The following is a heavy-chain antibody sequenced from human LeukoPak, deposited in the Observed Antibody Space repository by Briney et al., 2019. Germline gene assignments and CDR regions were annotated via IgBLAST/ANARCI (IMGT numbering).Heavy chain of an antibody. V-gene: IGHV3-30*02. Sequence: GGSLRLSCAASGFTFSSYGMHWVRQAPGKGLEWVAFIRYDGSNKYYADSVKGRFTISRDNSKNTLYLQMNSLRAEDTAVYYCAKDHYDSSGYYEGYYYYYMDVWGKGTTVTISS. CDR2: IRYDGSNK. CDR3: AKDHYDSSGYYEGYYYYYMDV. CDR1: GFTFSSYG. J-gene: IGHJ6*03. D-gene: IGHD3-22*01.